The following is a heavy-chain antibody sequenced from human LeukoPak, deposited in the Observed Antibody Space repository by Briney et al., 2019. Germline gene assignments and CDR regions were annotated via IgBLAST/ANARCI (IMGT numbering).Heavy chain of an antibody. D-gene: IGHD5-18*01. CDR2: IYYSGST. J-gene: IGHJ3*02. CDR3: ARGRYSYGYGNAFDI. CDR1: GGSISSYY. V-gene: IGHV4-59*08. Sequence: SETLSLTCTVSGGSISSYYWSWIRQPPGKGLEWIGYIYYSGSTNYNPSLKSRVTISVDTSKNQFSLKLSPVTAADTAVYYCARGRYSYGYGNAFDIWGQGTMVTVSS.